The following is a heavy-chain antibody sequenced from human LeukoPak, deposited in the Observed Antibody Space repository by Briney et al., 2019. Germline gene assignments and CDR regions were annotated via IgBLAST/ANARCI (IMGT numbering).Heavy chain of an antibody. CDR3: ARDARNYYDSSGRLNWFDP. J-gene: IGHJ5*02. V-gene: IGHV3-33*01. D-gene: IGHD3-22*01. CDR2: IWYDESNK. CDR1: GFTFSSYG. Sequence: GGSLRLSCAASGFTFSSYGMHWVRQAPGKGLEWVAVIWYDESNKYYADSVKGRFTISRDNSKNTLYLQMNSLRAEDTAVYYCARDARNYYDSSGRLNWFDPWGQGTLVTVSS.